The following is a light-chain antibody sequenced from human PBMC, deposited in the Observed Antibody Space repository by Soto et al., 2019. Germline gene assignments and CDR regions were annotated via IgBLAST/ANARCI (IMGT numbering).Light chain of an antibody. V-gene: IGKV3-15*01. CDR1: KSINDK. Sequence: EILMTQSPDTLSVSPGERATLSCTASKSINDKLAWYQQRPGQAPRLLFYGASTRASNLPARFSCSWSVTDFTLTISSLQSEDFAVYYCEQYHIWPPLTFGGGTRVEIK. CDR2: GAS. J-gene: IGKJ4*01. CDR3: EQYHIWPPLT.